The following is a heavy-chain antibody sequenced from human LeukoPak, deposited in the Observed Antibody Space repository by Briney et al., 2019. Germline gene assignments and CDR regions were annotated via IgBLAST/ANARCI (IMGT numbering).Heavy chain of an antibody. CDR3: ANVYYDSSGPPDY. CDR2: INPNSGGT. Sequence: GASVKVSCKASGYTFTGYYMHWVRQAHGQGLEWMGRINPNSGGTNYAQKFQDRVTMTRDTSISTAYMELSRLRSDDTAVYYCANVYYDSSGPPDYWGQGTLVTVSS. D-gene: IGHD3-22*01. CDR1: GYTFTGYY. J-gene: IGHJ4*02. V-gene: IGHV1-2*06.